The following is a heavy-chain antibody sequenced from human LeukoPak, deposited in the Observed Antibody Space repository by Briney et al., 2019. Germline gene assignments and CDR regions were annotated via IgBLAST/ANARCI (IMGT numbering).Heavy chain of an antibody. CDR1: GFTVSSNY. CDR3: ARDYPYYYDGMWYCDY. CDR2: ISSSSSYI. J-gene: IGHJ4*02. Sequence: GGSLRLSCAASGFTVSSNYMSWVRQAPGKGLEWVSSISSSSSYIYSADSVKGRFTISRDNAKNSLYLQMNSLRAEDTAVYYCARDYPYYYDGMWYCDYWGQGTLVSVSS. D-gene: IGHD3-22*01. V-gene: IGHV3-21*01.